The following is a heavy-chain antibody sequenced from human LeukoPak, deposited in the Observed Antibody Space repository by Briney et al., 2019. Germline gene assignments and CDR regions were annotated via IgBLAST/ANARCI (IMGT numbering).Heavy chain of an antibody. D-gene: IGHD2/OR15-2a*01. J-gene: IGHJ4*02. CDR2: IRYDGSIK. CDR1: GFTFSSYG. Sequence: PGGSLRLSCAASGFTFSSYGMNWVRQAPGKGLEWVAFIRYDGSIKYSADSVKGRFTISRENSKNTLYLQMNSLRAEDTAVYYCAKDSAKKYDDYWGQGTLVTVSS. V-gene: IGHV3-30*02. CDR3: AKDSAKKYDDY.